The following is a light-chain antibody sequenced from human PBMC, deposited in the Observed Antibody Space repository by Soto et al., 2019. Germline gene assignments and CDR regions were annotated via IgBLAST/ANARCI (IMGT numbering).Light chain of an antibody. CDR3: SSWATSSILI. Sequence: QSALTQPASVSGSPGQSITISCTGTNSDIGAFDYVAWYQQHPDKAPKLMIFAVSNRPSGISNRFSGSKSGNTASLTISGLQAEDEADYYCSSWATSSILIFGGGTKVTVL. CDR2: AVS. J-gene: IGLJ2*01. V-gene: IGLV2-14*03. CDR1: NSDIGAFDY.